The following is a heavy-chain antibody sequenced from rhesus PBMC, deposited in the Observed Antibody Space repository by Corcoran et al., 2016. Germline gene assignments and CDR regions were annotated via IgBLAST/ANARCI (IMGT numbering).Heavy chain of an antibody. V-gene: IGHV4S11*01. Sequence: QLQLQESGPGLVQPSETLSLTCAVSGGSIRSIYWSWIRQAPGKGLGLVAYIYGGGVYTNDKPSHTSRVSLSEATSQNEIVMKLNSVTAADAAVYYCARVWDVSLYLDSWGPGVLVTVSS. CDR3: ARVWDVSLYLDS. J-gene: IGHJ4*01. CDR2: IYGGGVYT. CDR1: GGSIRSIY. D-gene: IGHD4-4*01.